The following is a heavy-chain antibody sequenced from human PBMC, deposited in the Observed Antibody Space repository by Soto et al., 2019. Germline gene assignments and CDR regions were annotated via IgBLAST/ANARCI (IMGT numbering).Heavy chain of an antibody. CDR3: AREAVRYSSFDY. D-gene: IGHD1-1*01. V-gene: IGHV3-30-3*01. CDR1: GFTFSSYA. Sequence: QVQLVESGGGVVQPGRSLRLSCGASGFTFSSYAMHWVRQAPGKGLEWVAVISYDGSNKYYADSVKGRFTISRDNSKNTLYLQMNSLSAEDTAVYYCAREAVRYSSFDYWGQGTLVTVSS. J-gene: IGHJ4*02. CDR2: ISYDGSNK.